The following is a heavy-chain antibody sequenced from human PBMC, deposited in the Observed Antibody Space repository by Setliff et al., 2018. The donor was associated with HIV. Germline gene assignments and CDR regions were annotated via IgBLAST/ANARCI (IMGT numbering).Heavy chain of an antibody. CDR3: TREVQGGMDV. J-gene: IGHJ6*02. V-gene: IGHV3-72*01. CDR2: TRNKANSYTT. Sequence: GGSLRLSCTASGFTFSDYYMDWVRQAPGKGLEWVGRTRNKANSYTTEYAASVKGRFTISRDDPKNSVYLQMNSLKIEDTAVYYCTREVQGGMDVWGQGTTVTVSS. CDR1: GFTFSDYY.